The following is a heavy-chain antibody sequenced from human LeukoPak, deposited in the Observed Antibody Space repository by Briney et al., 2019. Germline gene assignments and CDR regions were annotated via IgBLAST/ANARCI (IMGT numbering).Heavy chain of an antibody. CDR1: GGSVNSDYYY. CDR2: IYYSGST. D-gene: IGHD2-15*01. CDR3: ARTKLYCSGGSCYSSLDY. Sequence: PSQTLSLTCTVSGGSVNSDYYYWTWIRQPPGKGLEWIGYIYYSGSTYYNPSLRSRLTISVDTSKNQFSLKLTSVTAADTALYYCARTKLYCSGGSCYSSLDYWGQGTLVTVSS. V-gene: IGHV4-30-4*01. J-gene: IGHJ4*02.